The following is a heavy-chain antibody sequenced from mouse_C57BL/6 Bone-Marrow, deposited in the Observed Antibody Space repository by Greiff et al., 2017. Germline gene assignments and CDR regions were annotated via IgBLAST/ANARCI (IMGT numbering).Heavy chain of an antibody. V-gene: IGHV1-9*01. D-gene: IGHD1-1*01. Sequence: VQRVESGAELMKPGASVTLSCTATGYTFTGYWIEWVQQRPGHGLEWIGEILPGSGSTNYTEKFKGKATFTADTSSNTAYMQLSSLTTEDSAIYYCARPYYGSSWGQGTTLTVSS. CDR2: ILPGSGST. CDR1: GYTFTGYW. J-gene: IGHJ2*01. CDR3: ARPYYGSS.